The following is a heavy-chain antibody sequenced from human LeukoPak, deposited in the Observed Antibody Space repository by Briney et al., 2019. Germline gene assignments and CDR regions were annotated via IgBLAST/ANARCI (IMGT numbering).Heavy chain of an antibody. CDR1: GFDFSDYS. Sequence: PGGSLRLSCAASGFDFSDYSMNWVRQTTGKGLEWVSSISSSSNDIYYADSLKGRFTISRDNAKSSVYLQMNSLGADDTAVYYCARGGQRLGELLFDYWGQGSLVTVSS. CDR2: ISSSSNDI. CDR3: ARGGQRLGELLFDY. J-gene: IGHJ4*02. D-gene: IGHD3-10*01. V-gene: IGHV3-21*01.